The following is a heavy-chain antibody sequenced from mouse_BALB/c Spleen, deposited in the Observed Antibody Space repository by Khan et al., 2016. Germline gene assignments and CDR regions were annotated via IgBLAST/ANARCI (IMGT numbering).Heavy chain of an antibody. Sequence: VQLQESGAELAKPGASVKMSCKASGYTFTSYWMHWVKQRPGQGLEWIGYINPSTGYTEYNQKFKDKATLTADKSSSTAYMQLSRLTSEDSAVYYCARSGNYYFDDWGQGTTLTVSS. D-gene: IGHD2-1*01. CDR2: INPSTGYT. CDR3: ARSGNYYFDD. CDR1: GYTFTSYW. J-gene: IGHJ2*01. V-gene: IGHV1-7*01.